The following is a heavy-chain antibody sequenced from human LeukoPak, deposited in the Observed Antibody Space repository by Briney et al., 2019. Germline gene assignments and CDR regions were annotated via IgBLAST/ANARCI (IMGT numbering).Heavy chain of an antibody. CDR2: IRYDGSNK. CDR1: GFTFSSYG. V-gene: IGHV3-30*02. D-gene: IGHD3-10*01. CDR3: AKDYSNNLMVRGTIIDY. J-gene: IGHJ4*02. Sequence: PGGSLRLSCAASGFTFSSYGMRWVRQAPGKGLEWVAFIRYDGSNKYYADSVKGRFTISRDNSKNTLYLQMNSLRAEDTAVYYCAKDYSNNLMVRGTIIDYWGQGTLVTVSS.